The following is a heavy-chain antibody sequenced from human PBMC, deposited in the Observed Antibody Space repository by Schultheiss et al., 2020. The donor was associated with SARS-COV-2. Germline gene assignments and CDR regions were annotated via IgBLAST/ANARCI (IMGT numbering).Heavy chain of an antibody. CDR2: IYYSGST. V-gene: IGHV4-59*01. J-gene: IGHJ6*03. Sequence: SETLSLTCTVSGGSISSYYWSWNRQPPGKGLEWIGYIYYSGSTNYNPSLKSRVTISVDTSKNQFSLKLSSVTAADTAVYYCARGIPAAMYYYYYYMDVWGKGTTVTVSS. CDR1: GGSISSYY. CDR3: ARGIPAAMYYYYYYMDV. D-gene: IGHD2-2*01.